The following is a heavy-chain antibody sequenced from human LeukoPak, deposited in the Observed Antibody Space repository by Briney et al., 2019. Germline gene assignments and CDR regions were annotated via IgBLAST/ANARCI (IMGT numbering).Heavy chain of an antibody. CDR3: ARLTVTPYYFDY. D-gene: IGHD4-17*01. CDR2: INVGNGNT. V-gene: IGHV1-3*01. CDR1: GYTFTIYA. Sequence: ASVKVSCKASGYTFTIYAIHWVRQAPGQSPEWMGWINVGNGNTKYLQKFQGRVTITRDTSASTAYMELSSLRSEDTAVYYCARLTVTPYYFDYWGQGTLVTVSS. J-gene: IGHJ4*02.